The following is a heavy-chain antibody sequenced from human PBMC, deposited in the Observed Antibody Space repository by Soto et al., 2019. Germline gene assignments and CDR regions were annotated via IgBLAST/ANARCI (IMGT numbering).Heavy chain of an antibody. J-gene: IGHJ3*02. CDR3: ARIRNYYDSPGAFDI. CDR1: GFSLSTSGMC. CDR2: IDWDDDK. Sequence: GSGPTLVNPTQTLTLTCTFSGFSLSTSGMCVSWIRQPPGKALEWLALIDWDDDKYYSTSLKTRLTISKDTSKNQVVLTMTNMDPVDTATYYCARIRNYYDSPGAFDIWGQGTMVTVSS. V-gene: IGHV2-70*01. D-gene: IGHD3-22*01.